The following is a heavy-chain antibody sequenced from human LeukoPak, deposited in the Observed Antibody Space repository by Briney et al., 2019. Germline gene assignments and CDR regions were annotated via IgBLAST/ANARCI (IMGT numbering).Heavy chain of an antibody. V-gene: IGHV3-64D*06. J-gene: IGHJ4*02. CDR3: VKDLLPGYSSGWSMNY. Sequence: GGSLRLPCSASGFTFSSYAMHWVRQAPGKGLEYVSAISSNGGSTYYADSVKGRFTISRDNSKNTLYLQMSSLRAEDTAVYYCVKDLLPGYSSGWSMNYWGQGTLVTVSS. D-gene: IGHD6-19*01. CDR1: GFTFSSYA. CDR2: ISSNGGST.